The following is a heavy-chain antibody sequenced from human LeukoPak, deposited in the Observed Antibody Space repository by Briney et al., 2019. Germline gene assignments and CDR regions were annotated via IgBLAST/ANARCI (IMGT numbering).Heavy chain of an antibody. V-gene: IGHV3-21*01. J-gene: IGHJ5*01. CDR1: GFTFSSYT. CDR2: ISSSSTYI. D-gene: IGHD4-11*01. CDR3: ARATTVKDWFDS. Sequence: GGSLRLSCAASGFTFSSYTMNWVRQAPGKGLEWVSSISSSSTYIYYADSVKGRFTISRDNAKNSLYPQMNSLRVEDTAVYYCARATTVKDWFDSWGQGTLVTVSS.